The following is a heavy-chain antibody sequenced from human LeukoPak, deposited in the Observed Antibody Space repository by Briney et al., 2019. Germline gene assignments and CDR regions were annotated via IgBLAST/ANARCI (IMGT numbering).Heavy chain of an antibody. V-gene: IGHV3-23*01. D-gene: IGHD1-26*01. J-gene: IGHJ5*01. CDR2: ITSSSSNA. CDR3: AKVGGATYISRGRFDS. Sequence: GGSLRLSCAASGFTFNNDAMTWDRQAPGKGLEWVSSITSSSSNAYYADSVKGRFTISRDNSKNTLYLQMHSLRAADTAVYYCAKVGGATYISRGRFDSWGQGTLVTVSS. CDR1: GFTFNNDA.